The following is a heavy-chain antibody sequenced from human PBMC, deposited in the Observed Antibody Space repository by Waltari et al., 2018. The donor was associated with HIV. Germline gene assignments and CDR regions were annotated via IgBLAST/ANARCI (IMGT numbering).Heavy chain of an antibody. CDR3: ARKGDYYDSSGFRAFDI. CDR1: GGSISSSSYY. V-gene: IGHV4-39*01. J-gene: IGHJ3*02. D-gene: IGHD3-22*01. Sequence: QLQLQESSPGLVKPSETLSLTCTVSGGSISSSSYYWGWIRQPPGKGLEWIGSSDYSGSTYYNPSLKSRVTISVDTSKNQFSLKLSSVTAADTAVYYCARKGDYYDSSGFRAFDIWGQGTMVTVSS. CDR2: SDYSGST.